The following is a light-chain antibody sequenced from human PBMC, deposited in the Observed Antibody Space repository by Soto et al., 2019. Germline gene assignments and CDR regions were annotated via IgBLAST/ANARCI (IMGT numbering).Light chain of an antibody. CDR3: QQYNSPPWT. Sequence: DIQMTQSPSTLSASVGDRVTITCRASQSISSWLAWYQQRPGTAPKLLIYKASLLESGVPSRFSGSESGTEFTLTISSLQPDDFATYYCQQYNSPPWTFGRGTKVEIK. CDR1: QSISSW. V-gene: IGKV1-5*03. J-gene: IGKJ1*01. CDR2: KAS.